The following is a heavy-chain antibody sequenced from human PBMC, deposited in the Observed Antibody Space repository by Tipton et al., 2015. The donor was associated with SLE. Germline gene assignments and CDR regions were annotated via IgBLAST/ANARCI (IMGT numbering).Heavy chain of an antibody. CDR3: ARVARYSGSWHVDYFDY. CDR1: GGSISSHY. D-gene: IGHD6-25*01. V-gene: IGHV4-59*11. Sequence: LSLTCTVSGGSISSHYWSWIRQPPGKGLEWIGYIHYSGSTNYNPSLKSRVTISVDTSKNQFSLKLSSVTAADTAVYYCARVARYSGSWHVDYFDYWGRGTLVTVSS. J-gene: IGHJ4*02. CDR2: IHYSGST.